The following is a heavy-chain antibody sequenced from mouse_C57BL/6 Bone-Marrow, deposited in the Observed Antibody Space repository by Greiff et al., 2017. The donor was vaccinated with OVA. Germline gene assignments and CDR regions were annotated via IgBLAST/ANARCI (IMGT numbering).Heavy chain of an antibody. V-gene: IGHV1-72*01. D-gene: IGHD1-1*01. J-gene: IGHJ4*01. CDR3: ARRSITTVVGDYAMDY. CDR2: IDPNSGGT. CDR1: GYTFTSYW. Sequence: QVQLQQSGAELVKPGASVKLSCKASGYTFTSYWMHWVKQRPGRGLEWIGRIDPNSGGTKYNEKFKSKATLTVDKPSSTAYMQLSSLTSEDSAVYYCARRSITTVVGDYAMDYWGQGTSVTVSS.